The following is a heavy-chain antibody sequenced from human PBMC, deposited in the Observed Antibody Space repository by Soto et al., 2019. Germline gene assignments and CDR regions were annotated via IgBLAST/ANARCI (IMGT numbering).Heavy chain of an antibody. CDR3: ARRNDYGGNLRFDY. Sequence: PGESLKISCKGSGYSFTSYWIGWVRQMPGKGLAWMGIIYPGASDTRYSPSFQGQVTISDDKSISTAYLQWSSLKASDTAMYYCARRNDYGGNLRFDYWGQGTLVTVSS. V-gene: IGHV5-51*01. J-gene: IGHJ4*02. CDR2: IYPGASDT. D-gene: IGHD4-17*01. CDR1: GYSFTSYW.